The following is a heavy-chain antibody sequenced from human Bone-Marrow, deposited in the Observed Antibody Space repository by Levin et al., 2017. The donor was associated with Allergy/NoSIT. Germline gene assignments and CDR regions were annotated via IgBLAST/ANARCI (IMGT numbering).Heavy chain of an antibody. V-gene: IGHV3-49*05. J-gene: IGHJ1*01. CDR1: GFTFSDYA. CDR3: TTGLLPCTTGVDFQH. Sequence: NPGESLKISCPTSGFTFSDYALTWFRQAPGKGLEWVGFISSLALVGTTRYAASVEGRFIISRDDSRNIAYLQMNNLTSEDTALYYCTTGLLPCTTGVDFQHWGQGTLVTVSS. D-gene: IGHD1-1*01. CDR2: ISSLALVGTT.